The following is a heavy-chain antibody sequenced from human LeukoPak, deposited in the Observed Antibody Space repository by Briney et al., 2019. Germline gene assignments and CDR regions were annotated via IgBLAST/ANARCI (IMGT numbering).Heavy chain of an antibody. V-gene: IGHV3-21*01. D-gene: IGHD3-22*01. Sequence: GGSLRLSCAASGFTFSSYSMNWVRQAPGKGLEWVSSISSSSSYIYYADSVKGRFTISRDNAKNPLYLQMNSLRAEDTAVYYCARDGYDSSGYYPTGGFDYWGQGTLVTVSS. J-gene: IGHJ4*02. CDR2: ISSSSSYI. CDR1: GFTFSSYS. CDR3: ARDGYDSSGYYPTGGFDY.